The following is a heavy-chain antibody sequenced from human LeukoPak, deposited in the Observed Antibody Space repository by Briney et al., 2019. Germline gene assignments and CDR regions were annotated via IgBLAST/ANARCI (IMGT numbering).Heavy chain of an antibody. Sequence: SETLSFTCTVSGGSISSYYWSWIRQPPGKGLEWIGYIYYSGSTNYNPSLKSRVTISVDTSKNQFSLKLSSVTAADTAVYYCARASLDYATLYYYYMDVWGKGTTVTVSS. CDR2: IYYSGST. D-gene: IGHD3-16*01. J-gene: IGHJ6*03. CDR3: ARASLDYATLYYYYMDV. CDR1: GGSISSYY. V-gene: IGHV4-59*01.